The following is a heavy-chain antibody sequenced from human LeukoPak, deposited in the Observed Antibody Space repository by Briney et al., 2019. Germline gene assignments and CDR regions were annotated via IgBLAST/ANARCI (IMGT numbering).Heavy chain of an antibody. CDR1: GGTFSSYA. V-gene: IGHV1-69*04. J-gene: IGHJ4*02. CDR2: IIPIFGIA. Sequence: SVKVSCKASGGTFSSYAISWVRQAPGQGLEWIGRIIPIFGIANYAQKFQGRVTITADKSTSTAYMELSSLRSEDTAVYYCASSYTTLGYCSGGSCYGNWGQGTLVTVSS. D-gene: IGHD2-15*01. CDR3: ASSYTTLGYCSGGSCYGN.